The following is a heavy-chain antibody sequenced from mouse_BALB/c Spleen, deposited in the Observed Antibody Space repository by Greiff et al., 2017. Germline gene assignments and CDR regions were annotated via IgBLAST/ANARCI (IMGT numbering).Heavy chain of an antibody. D-gene: IGHD4-1*01. CDR1: GYTFTSYW. CDR3: ARELGRAFAY. V-gene: IGHV1-87*01. J-gene: IGHJ3*01. CDR2: IYPGDGDT. Sequence: QVQLQQSGAELARPGASVKLSCKASGYTFTSYWMQWVKQRPGQGLEWIGAIYPGDGDTRYTQKFKGKATLTADKSSSTAYMQLSSLASEDSAVYYCARELGRAFAYWGQGTLVTVSA.